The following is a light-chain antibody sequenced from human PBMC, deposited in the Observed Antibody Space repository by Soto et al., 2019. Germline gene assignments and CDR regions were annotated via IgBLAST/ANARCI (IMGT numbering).Light chain of an antibody. J-gene: IGKJ5*01. CDR3: QQRSNWPPT. CDR2: GAS. Sequence: EIVMTQSPATLSVSPGERANLSCRASQSVSSTLAWYQQKPGQAPRLLIYGASTRATGIPARFSGTGSGTEFTLTISRLEPEDFAVYYCQQRSNWPPTFGQGTLLEI. CDR1: QSVSST. V-gene: IGKV3-15*01.